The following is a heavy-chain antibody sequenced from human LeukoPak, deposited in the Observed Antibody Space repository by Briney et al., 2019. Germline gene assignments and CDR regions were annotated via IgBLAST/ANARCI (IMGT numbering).Heavy chain of an antibody. V-gene: IGHV3-48*03. Sequence: PGRSLTLSCAVSGFTFSSYEMNWVRQAPGKGLEWVSYISSSGRIIYYTDSVKGRFTISRDSAKNSLYLQMNSLRADDTAVYYCASNTVVWGVIRETGYGMDVWGQGTTVTVSS. D-gene: IGHD3-10*01. CDR1: GFTFSSYE. J-gene: IGHJ6*02. CDR3: ASNTVVWGVIRETGYGMDV. CDR2: ISSSGRII.